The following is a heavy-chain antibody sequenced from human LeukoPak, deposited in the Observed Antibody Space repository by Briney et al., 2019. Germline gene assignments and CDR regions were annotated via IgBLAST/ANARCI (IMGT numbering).Heavy chain of an antibody. CDR3: ARAPIIGRYRSGGSCRVSDAFDI. J-gene: IGHJ3*02. V-gene: IGHV4-34*01. Sequence: PSETLSLTCAVYGGSFSGYYWSWIRQPPGKGLEWIGEINHSGSTNYNPSLKSRVTISVDTSKNQFSLKLSSVTAADTAVYYCARAPIIGRYRSGGSCRVSDAFDIWGQGTMVTVSS. CDR1: GGSFSGYY. D-gene: IGHD2-15*01. CDR2: INHSGST.